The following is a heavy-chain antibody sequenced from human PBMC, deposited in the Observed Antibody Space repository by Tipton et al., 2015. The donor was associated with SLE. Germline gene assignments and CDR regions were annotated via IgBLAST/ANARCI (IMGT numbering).Heavy chain of an antibody. Sequence: TLSLTCSVSNYSLTDDYYWGWIRQPPGKGLEWIGSILHTGSTYYNPSLKSRVSFSIDTSKHQFSLKLNSVTAADTAVYYCARRHYSGPFDSWGQGTLVTVSS. J-gene: IGHJ4*02. D-gene: IGHD5-12*01. CDR1: NYSLTDDYY. CDR2: ILHTGST. V-gene: IGHV4-38-2*01. CDR3: ARRHYSGPFDS.